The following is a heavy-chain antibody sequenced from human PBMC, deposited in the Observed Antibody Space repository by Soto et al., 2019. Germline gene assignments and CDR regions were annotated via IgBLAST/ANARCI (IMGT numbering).Heavy chain of an antibody. V-gene: IGHV3-33*08. J-gene: IGHJ6*02. CDR2: VWYDGTNK. Sequence: QVRLVESGGGVVQPGRSLRLSCAASGFTFRNFGFHWVRQAPGKGLEWVALVWYDGTNKYYAESLKGRVSISRDKSKNTLYPEMKSLRAEDTAVYYCARDGDIEGGPPPKNYAMDVWGQGTTVTVSS. D-gene: IGHD5-12*01. CDR1: GFTFRNFG. CDR3: ARDGDIEGGPPPKNYAMDV.